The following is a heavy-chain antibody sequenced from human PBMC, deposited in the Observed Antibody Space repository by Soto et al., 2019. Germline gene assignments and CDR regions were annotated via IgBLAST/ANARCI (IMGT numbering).Heavy chain of an antibody. V-gene: IGHV4-34*01. D-gene: IGHD1-26*01. CDR1: GGSFSGYY. CDR2: INHSGST. J-gene: IGHJ5*02. Sequence: SETLSLTCAVYGGSFSGYYWSWIRQPPGKGLEWIGEINHSGSTNYNPSLKSRVTISVDTSKNQFSLKLSSVTAADTTVYYCARGAKTKRRRWFDPWGQGTLVTVSS. CDR3: ARGAKTKRRRWFDP.